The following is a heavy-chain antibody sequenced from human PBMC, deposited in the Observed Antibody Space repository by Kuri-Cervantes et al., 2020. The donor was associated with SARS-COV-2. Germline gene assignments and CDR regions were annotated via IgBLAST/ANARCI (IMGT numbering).Heavy chain of an antibody. CDR3: ARDYYDSSGYSSFDY. CDR1: GFTFSSYW. CDR2: IKQDGSEK. D-gene: IGHD3-22*01. Sequence: GGSLRLSCAASGFTFSSYWMSWVRQAPGKGLEWVANIKQDGSEKYYVDSVKGRFTISRDNAKNSLCLQMNSLRAEDTAVYYCARDYYDSSGYSSFDYWGQGTLVTVSS. V-gene: IGHV3-7*05. J-gene: IGHJ4*02.